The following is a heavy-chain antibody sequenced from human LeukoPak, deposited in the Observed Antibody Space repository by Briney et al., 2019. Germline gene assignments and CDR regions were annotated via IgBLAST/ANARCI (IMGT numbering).Heavy chain of an antibody. D-gene: IGHD6-13*01. Sequence: ASVKVSCKASGYTFTSYYMHWVRQAPGQGLEWMGIINPSGGSTSYAQKFQGRVTMTRDASTSTAYMELRSLRSDDTAVYYCARDISFHLKQQLVPPKPYGMDVWGQGTTVTVSS. CDR1: GYTFTSYY. V-gene: IGHV1-46*01. CDR2: INPSGGST. CDR3: ARDISFHLKQQLVPPKPYGMDV. J-gene: IGHJ6*02.